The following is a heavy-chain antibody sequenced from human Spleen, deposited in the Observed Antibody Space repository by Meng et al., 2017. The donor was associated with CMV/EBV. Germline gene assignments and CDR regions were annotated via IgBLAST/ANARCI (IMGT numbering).Heavy chain of an antibody. J-gene: IGHJ5*02. CDR3: ARIQWLDNWFDP. CDR2: INPYSGGA. V-gene: IGHV1-2*05. CDR1: GYTFTGYS. D-gene: IGHD6-19*01. Sequence: QVQLVQSGAEVKKPGAAVKVSCKASGYTFTGYSLHRVRQAPGQGLGWTGRINPYSGGANYGQKFQGRVTMTRGNSISTAYMELKRLRFGETGLEFCARIQWLDNWFDPWGQGTLVTVSS.